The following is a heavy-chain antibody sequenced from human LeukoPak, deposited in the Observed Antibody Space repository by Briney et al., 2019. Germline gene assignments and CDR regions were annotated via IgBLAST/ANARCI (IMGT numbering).Heavy chain of an antibody. Sequence: GGSLRLSCTVSGFTVSSNSMSWVRQAPGKGLEWVSFIYSDNTHYSDSVKGRFTISRDNAKNSLYLQMNSLKAEDTAVYYCAELGITMIGGVWGKGTTVTISS. D-gene: IGHD3-10*02. CDR2: IYSDNT. CDR1: GFTVSSNS. CDR3: AELGITMIGGV. J-gene: IGHJ6*04. V-gene: IGHV3-53*01.